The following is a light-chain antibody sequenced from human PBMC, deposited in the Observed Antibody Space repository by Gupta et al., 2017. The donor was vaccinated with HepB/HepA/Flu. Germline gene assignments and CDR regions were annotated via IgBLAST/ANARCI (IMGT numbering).Light chain of an antibody. J-gene: IGLJ2*01. CDR3: ASSDNTRNALI. V-gene: IGLV1-44*01. Sequence: QSVLTQPPSASGTPGQTVTISCSGSHSNIGSNTFTWYQHLPGTAPKLLIYTNDKRPSGVPGRFSASKSGTSASLAISGLQSEDEAEYYCASSDNTRNALIFGGGTKLTVL. CDR2: TND. CDR1: HSNIGSNT.